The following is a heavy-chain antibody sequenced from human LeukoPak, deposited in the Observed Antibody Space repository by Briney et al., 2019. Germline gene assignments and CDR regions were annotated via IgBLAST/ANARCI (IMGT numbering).Heavy chain of an antibody. Sequence: PSETLSLTCTVSGGSISSNYWSWLRQPPGKGLEWIGYISYSGSTNYNPSLKSRVTISVDTSKNQFSLKLRSVTAADTAVYYCARDRGNSGAAYFDYWGQGTLVTVSS. D-gene: IGHD4-23*01. CDR1: GGSISSNY. J-gene: IGHJ4*02. V-gene: IGHV4-59*01. CDR2: ISYSGST. CDR3: ARDRGNSGAAYFDY.